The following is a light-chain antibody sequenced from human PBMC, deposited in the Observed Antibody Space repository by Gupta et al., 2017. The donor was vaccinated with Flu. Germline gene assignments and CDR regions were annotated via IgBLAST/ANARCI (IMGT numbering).Light chain of an antibody. CDR1: HIISDN. CDR2: AST. J-gene: IGKJ1*01. Sequence: MTQSPSFLSASVGDRVTISCRASHIISDNLNWYQQKPGRAPQLLIYASTSVLRGVPSTFSGSGFGTDFTLTISSLQPEDSATYYCQQGHVSRQTFGQGTKV. CDR3: QQGHVSRQT. V-gene: IGKV1-39*01.